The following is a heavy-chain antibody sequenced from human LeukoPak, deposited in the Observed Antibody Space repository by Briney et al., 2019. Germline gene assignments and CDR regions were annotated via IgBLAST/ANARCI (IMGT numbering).Heavy chain of an antibody. CDR2: IYYSGST. J-gene: IGHJ4*02. D-gene: IGHD2-21*02. CDR3: ARTCGGDCSNFDY. Sequence: SETLSLTCTVSGGSISSGDYYWSWIRQPPGKGLEWIGYIYYSGSTYYNPSLKSRVTTSVDTSKNQFSLKLSSVTAADTAVYYCARTCGGDCSNFDYWGQGTLVTVSS. CDR1: GGSISSGDYY. V-gene: IGHV4-30-4*01.